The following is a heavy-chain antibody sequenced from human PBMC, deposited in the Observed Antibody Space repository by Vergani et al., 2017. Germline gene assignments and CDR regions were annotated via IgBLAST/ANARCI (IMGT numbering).Heavy chain of an antibody. J-gene: IGHJ4*02. CDR2: ISYDGSNK. CDR1: GFTFSSYG. Sequence: VQLVESGGGVVQPGRSLRLSCAASGFTFSSYGMHWVCQAPGKGLEWVAVISYDGSNKYYADSVKGRFTISRDNSKNTLYLQMNSLRAEDTAVYYCAKDLWGREGYMAYWGQGTLVTVSS. CDR3: AKDLWGREGYMAY. D-gene: IGHD5-24*01. V-gene: IGHV3-30*18.